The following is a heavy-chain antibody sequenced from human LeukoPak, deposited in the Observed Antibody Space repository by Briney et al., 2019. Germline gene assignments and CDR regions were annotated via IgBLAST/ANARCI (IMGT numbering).Heavy chain of an antibody. V-gene: IGHV5-51*01. D-gene: IGHD2-15*01. CDR2: IYPVDSDT. CDR3: ARVVDYYYYMDV. Sequence: GDSLKISWKGSGYSFTSYWSGGVRQMPGKGLEWMGIIYPVDSDTRYSTSFQGEATISANKSSSTAYLQWSSLKASDTAMYYCARVVDYYYYMDVWGKGNTVTISS. CDR1: GYSFTSYW. J-gene: IGHJ6*03.